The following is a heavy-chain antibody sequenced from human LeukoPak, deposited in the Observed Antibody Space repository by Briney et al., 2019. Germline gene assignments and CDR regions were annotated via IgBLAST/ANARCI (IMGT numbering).Heavy chain of an antibody. CDR1: GGSIRSKY. CDR3: ARLKWFGEFNWFDS. V-gene: IGHV4-4*07. D-gene: IGHD3-10*01. Sequence: PSETLSLTCNVSGGSIRSKYWSLIRQPAGKGLEWIGHIYTSGSTNYNPSLKSRVAMSADTSKNQFSLKLSFVTAADTAVYYCARLKWFGEFNWFDSWGQGILVTVSS. CDR2: IYTSGST. J-gene: IGHJ5*01.